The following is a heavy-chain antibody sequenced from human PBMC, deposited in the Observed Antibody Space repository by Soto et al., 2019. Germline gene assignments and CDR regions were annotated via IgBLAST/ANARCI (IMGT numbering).Heavy chain of an antibody. J-gene: IGHJ5*02. D-gene: IGHD4-17*01. Sequence: PGESLKISCKGSGYSFTSYWIGWVRQMPGKGLEWMGIIYPGDSDTKYSPSFQGHVTMSADKSISTAYLQWSSLKASDTAMYYCARLRYDYGDYLWFDPWGQGTLVTVSS. V-gene: IGHV5-51*01. CDR1: GYSFTSYW. CDR3: ARLRYDYGDYLWFDP. CDR2: IYPGDSDT.